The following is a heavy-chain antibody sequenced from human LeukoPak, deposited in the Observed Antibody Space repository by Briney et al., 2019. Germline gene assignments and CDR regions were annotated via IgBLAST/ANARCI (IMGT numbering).Heavy chain of an antibody. D-gene: IGHD3-10*01. J-gene: IGHJ4*02. Sequence: ASVKVSCKASGYTFTAYYIHWVRQAPGQGLEWMGWISAYNGNTNYAQKLQGRVTMTTDTSTSTAYMELRSLRSDDTAVYYCAIETYGSGSLDYWGQGTLVTVSS. CDR3: AIETYGSGSLDY. CDR1: GYTFTAYY. CDR2: ISAYNGNT. V-gene: IGHV1-18*04.